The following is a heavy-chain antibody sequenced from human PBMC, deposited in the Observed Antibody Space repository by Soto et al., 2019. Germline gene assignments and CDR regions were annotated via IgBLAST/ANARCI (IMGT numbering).Heavy chain of an antibody. Sequence: EVQLVESGGGLVQPGGSLKLSCAASGFTFSDSTIHWVRQASGKGLEWVGRIRSKTNTYATAYGASVKGWFIISRGDSEDTAYLQMNSLKIEDTAVYYCTRLYLLWGPFAYWGQATPVTV. D-gene: IGHD3-9*01. CDR1: GFTFSDST. J-gene: IGHJ4*02. V-gene: IGHV3-73*01. CDR3: TRLYLLWGPFAY. CDR2: IRSKTNTYAT.